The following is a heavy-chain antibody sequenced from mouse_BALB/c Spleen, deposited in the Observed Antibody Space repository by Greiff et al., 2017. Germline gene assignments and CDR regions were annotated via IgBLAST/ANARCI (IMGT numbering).Heavy chain of an antibody. CDR2: IDPSTGYT. V-gene: IGHV1-7*01. CDR1: GYTFTSYW. Sequence: VQLRQSGAELAKPGASVKMSCKASGYTFTSYWMHWVKQRPGQGLEWIGYIDPSTGYTEYNQKFKDKATLTADKSSSTAYMQLSSLTSEDSAVYYYARSTGTWAWFAYWGQGTLVTVSA. D-gene: IGHD4-1*01. J-gene: IGHJ3*01. CDR3: ARSTGTWAWFAY.